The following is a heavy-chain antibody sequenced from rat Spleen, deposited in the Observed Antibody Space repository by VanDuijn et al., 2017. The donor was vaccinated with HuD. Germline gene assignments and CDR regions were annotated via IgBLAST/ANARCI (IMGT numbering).Heavy chain of an antibody. V-gene: IGHV5-29*01. CDR2: ISYEGSST. CDR1: GFTFSNYG. Sequence: EVQLVESGGGLVQPGRSLKLSCAASGFTFSNYGMAWVRQAPTKGLEWVASISYEGSSTYYRDSVKGRFTLSRDNAKSTLYLQMDSLRSEDTATYYGTREGYGYNYFDYWGQGVMVTVSS. CDR3: TREGYGYNYFDY. D-gene: IGHD1-4*01. J-gene: IGHJ2*01.